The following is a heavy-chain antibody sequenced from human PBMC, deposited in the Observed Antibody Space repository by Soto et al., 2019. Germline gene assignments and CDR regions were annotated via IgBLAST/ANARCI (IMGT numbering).Heavy chain of an antibody. D-gene: IGHD3-10*01. CDR1: GFTFSSYG. V-gene: IGHV3-30*18. CDR3: AKAWDYYGDPQGVDYGMDV. J-gene: IGHJ6*02. Sequence: QVQLVESGGGVVQPGRSLRLSCAASGFTFSSYGMHWVRQAPGKGLEWVAVMSYDGSNKYYADSVKGRFTISRDNSKNTLYLQMNSLRAEDTAVYYCAKAWDYYGDPQGVDYGMDVWGQGTTVTVSS. CDR2: MSYDGSNK.